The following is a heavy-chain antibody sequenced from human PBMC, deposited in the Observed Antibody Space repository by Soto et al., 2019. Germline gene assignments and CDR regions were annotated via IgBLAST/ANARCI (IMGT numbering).Heavy chain of an antibody. J-gene: IGHJ6*02. Sequence: PGGSLRLSCAASGFTFSSYGMHWVRQAPGKGLEWVAVIWYDGSNKYYADSVKGRFTISRDNSKNTLYLQMNSLRAEDTAVYYCARARTRYNWNYFYYYYYGMDVRGQGTTVTVSS. CDR2: IWYDGSNK. CDR3: ARARTRYNWNYFYYYYYGMDV. D-gene: IGHD1-7*01. V-gene: IGHV3-33*01. CDR1: GFTFSSYG.